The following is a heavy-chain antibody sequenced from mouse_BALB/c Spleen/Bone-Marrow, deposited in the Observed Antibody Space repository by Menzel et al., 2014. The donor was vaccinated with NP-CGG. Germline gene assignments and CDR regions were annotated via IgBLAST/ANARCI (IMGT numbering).Heavy chain of an antibody. Sequence: QVQLQQSGPGLVQPSQSLSIPCTVSGFSLTSYGVHWVRQSPGKGLEWLGVIWSGGSTDYNAAFISRLSISKDNSKSQVFSKMNSLQANDTAIYYCARDRWSSSGTPYAMDYWGQGTSVTVSS. CDR1: GFSLTSYG. V-gene: IGHV2-2*02. CDR2: IWSGGST. CDR3: ARDRWSSSGTPYAMDY. J-gene: IGHJ4*01. D-gene: IGHD4-1*01.